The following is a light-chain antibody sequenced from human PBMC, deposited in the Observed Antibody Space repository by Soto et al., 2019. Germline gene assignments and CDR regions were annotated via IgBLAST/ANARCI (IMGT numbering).Light chain of an antibody. CDR1: QSINGN. CDR3: QQYNNWYS. Sequence: EIVMTQSPATLSVSPGERATLSCRASQSINGNLAWYQRKPGQAPRLLMYATSVRATGIPARFSGSGSGTEYTLTISRLQSEDFAVFYCQQYNNWYSFGQGTKLEIK. J-gene: IGKJ2*03. V-gene: IGKV3-15*01. CDR2: ATS.